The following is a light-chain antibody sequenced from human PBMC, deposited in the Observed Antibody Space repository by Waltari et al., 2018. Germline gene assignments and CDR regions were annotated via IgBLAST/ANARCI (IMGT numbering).Light chain of an antibody. CDR2: AAS. Sequence: DFQMTQSPSSLSASVGVRVTITCRASQSISTYLNWYQQRPGKAPKLLIYAASTLQSGVPSRFSGSGSGTDFTLTISSLQPEDFASYYCQQSYNTPRTFGQGTKVENK. J-gene: IGKJ1*01. V-gene: IGKV1-39*01. CDR1: QSISTY. CDR3: QQSYNTPRT.